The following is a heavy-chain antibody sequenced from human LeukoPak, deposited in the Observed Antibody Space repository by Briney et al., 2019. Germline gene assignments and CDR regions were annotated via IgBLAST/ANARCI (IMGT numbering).Heavy chain of an antibody. V-gene: IGHV1-2*02. CDR2: INPNSGGT. Sequence: ASVKVSCKASGYTFTGYYMHWVRQAPGQGLEWMGWINPNSGGTNYAQKFQGRVTTTRDTSISTAYMELSRLRSDDTAVYYCARADIVVVVAARYYGMDVWGQGTTVTVSS. CDR1: GYTFTGYY. J-gene: IGHJ6*02. D-gene: IGHD2-15*01. CDR3: ARADIVVVVAARYYGMDV.